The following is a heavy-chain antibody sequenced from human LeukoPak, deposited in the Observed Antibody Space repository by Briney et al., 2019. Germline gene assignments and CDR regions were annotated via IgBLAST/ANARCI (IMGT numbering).Heavy chain of an antibody. CDR2: ISYDGSNK. D-gene: IGHD6-13*01. CDR1: GFTFSSYA. V-gene: IGHV3-30*04. CDR3: ARSLPYGTTWYGRSDF. J-gene: IGHJ4*02. Sequence: GGSLGLSCAASGFTFSSYAMHWVRQAPGKGLEWVAVISYDGSNKYYADSVKGRFTISRDNAMNSLYLQMNSLRAEDTAIYYCARSLPYGTTWYGRSDFWGQGTLVTVSS.